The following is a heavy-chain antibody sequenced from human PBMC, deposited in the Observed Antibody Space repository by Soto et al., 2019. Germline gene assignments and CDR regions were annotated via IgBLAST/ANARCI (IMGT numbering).Heavy chain of an antibody. Sequence: PGGSLRLSCAASGFTFSSYGMHWVRQAPGKGLEWVAVISYDGSNKYYADSVKGRFTISRDNSKNTLYLQMNSLRAEDTAVYYCAKGGLRQQLVPYYGMDVWGQGTTVTVSS. J-gene: IGHJ6*02. CDR2: ISYDGSNK. D-gene: IGHD6-13*01. CDR3: AKGGLRQQLVPYYGMDV. V-gene: IGHV3-30*18. CDR1: GFTFSSYG.